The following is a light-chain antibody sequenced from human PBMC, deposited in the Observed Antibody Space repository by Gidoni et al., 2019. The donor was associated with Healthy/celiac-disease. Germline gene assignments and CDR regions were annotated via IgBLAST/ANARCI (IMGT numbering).Light chain of an antibody. V-gene: IGLV3-9*01. Sequence: SYELTQPLSVSVALGQTARISCGGNNIGNKNVHWYQQKPGQAPVLVIYRDSNRPSGIPARFSGSNSGNTATLTISRAQGGDEADYYCQVWDSSTVVFGGGTKLTVL. CDR3: QVWDSSTVV. CDR2: RDS. J-gene: IGLJ2*01. CDR1: NIGNKN.